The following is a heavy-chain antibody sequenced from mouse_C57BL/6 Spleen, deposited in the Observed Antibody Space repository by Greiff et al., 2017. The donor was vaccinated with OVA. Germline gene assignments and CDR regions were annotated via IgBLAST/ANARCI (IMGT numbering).Heavy chain of an antibody. CDR2: IDPEDGET. V-gene: IGHV14-2*01. D-gene: IGHD1-1*01. CDR3: ARWGTTVVAPYFDV. J-gene: IGHJ1*03. CDR1: GFNIKDYY. Sequence: VQLQQSGAELVKPGASVKLSCTASGFNIKDYYMHWVKQRTEQGLEWIGRIDPEDGETKYAPKFPGKATITADTSSNTAYLQLSSLTSEDTAVYYCARWGTTVVAPYFDVWGTGTTVTVSS.